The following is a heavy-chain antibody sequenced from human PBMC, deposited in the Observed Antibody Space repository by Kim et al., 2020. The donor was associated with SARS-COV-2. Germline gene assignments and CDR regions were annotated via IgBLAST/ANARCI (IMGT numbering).Heavy chain of an antibody. Sequence: GGSLRLSCAASGFTFSSYWMSWVRQAPGKGLEWVANIKQDGSEKYYVDSVKGRFTISRDNAKNSLYLQMNSLRAEDTAVYYCAREWGWEWFLEPHPAFDYWGQGTLVTVSS. J-gene: IGHJ4*02. V-gene: IGHV3-7*01. D-gene: IGHD3-3*01. CDR1: GFTFSSYW. CDR3: AREWGWEWFLEPHPAFDY. CDR2: IKQDGSEK.